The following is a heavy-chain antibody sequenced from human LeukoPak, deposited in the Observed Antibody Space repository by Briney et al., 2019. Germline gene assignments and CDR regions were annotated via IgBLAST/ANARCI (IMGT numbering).Heavy chain of an antibody. Sequence: PGGSLRLSCAASGFTFSNYGMNWVRQAPVKGLEWVSYISSSDNTIYYADSVKGRFTTSRDNAKNSLYLQMNSLRDEDTAVYYCARAMRSGYDYWGQGTLVTVSS. CDR2: ISSSDNTI. J-gene: IGHJ4*02. CDR3: ARAMRSGYDY. V-gene: IGHV3-48*02. D-gene: IGHD5-12*01. CDR1: GFTFSNYG.